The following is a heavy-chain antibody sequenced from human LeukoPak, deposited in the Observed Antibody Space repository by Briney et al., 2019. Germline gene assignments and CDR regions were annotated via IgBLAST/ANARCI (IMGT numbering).Heavy chain of an antibody. D-gene: IGHD4-17*01. CDR1: GGTFSSYA. J-gene: IGHJ3*02. V-gene: IGHV1-3*03. Sequence: GASVKVSCKASGGTFSSYAISWVRQAPGQRLEWMGWINAGNGNTKYSQEFQGRVTITRDTSASTAYMELSSLRSEDMAVYYCARDRAPKTVTSEVDAFDIWGQGTMVTVSS. CDR2: INAGNGNT. CDR3: ARDRAPKTVTSEVDAFDI.